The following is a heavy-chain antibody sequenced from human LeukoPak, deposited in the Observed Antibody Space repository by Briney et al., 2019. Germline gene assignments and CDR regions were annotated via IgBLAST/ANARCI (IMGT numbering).Heavy chain of an antibody. J-gene: IGHJ3*02. CDR3: ARGATVGAFDI. CDR1: GYTFTGYY. D-gene: IGHD1-26*01. CDR2: SSPNSGGT. Sequence: ASVKVSCKASGYTFTGYYIHWVRQAPGQGLEWMGWSSPNSGGTNYAQKFQGRVTMTRDTSISTAYMELSRLRSDDTAVYYCARGATVGAFDIWGQGTMVTVSS. V-gene: IGHV1-2*02.